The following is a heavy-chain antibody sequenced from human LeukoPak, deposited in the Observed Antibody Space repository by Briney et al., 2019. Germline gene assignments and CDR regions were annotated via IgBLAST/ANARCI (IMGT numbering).Heavy chain of an antibody. J-gene: IGHJ4*02. Sequence: SETLSLTCTVSGGSISSSSYYWGWIRQPPGKGLEWIGSIYYSGSTYYNPSLKSRVTISVDTSKNQFSLKLSSVTAADTAVYYCASIIAAAGPIIPGDYWGQGTLVTVSS. CDR3: ASIIAAAGPIIPGDY. CDR2: IYYSGST. CDR1: GGSISSSSYY. D-gene: IGHD6-13*01. V-gene: IGHV4-39*07.